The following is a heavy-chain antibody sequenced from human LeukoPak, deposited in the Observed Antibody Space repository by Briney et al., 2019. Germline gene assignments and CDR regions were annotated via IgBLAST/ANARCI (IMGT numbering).Heavy chain of an antibody. CDR1: GGSFSGYY. D-gene: IGHD3-10*01. CDR3: ARRHQNTYYYGSGSRISGFDY. V-gene: IGHV4-34*01. CDR2: INHSGST. J-gene: IGHJ4*02. Sequence: PSETLCLTCAVYGGSFSGYYWSRIRQPPGKGLEWMGEINHSGSTNYNPSLKSRVTRSVDTSKNQFSLKLSSVTTADTAVYYCARRHQNTYYYGSGSRISGFDYWGQGTLVTVSS.